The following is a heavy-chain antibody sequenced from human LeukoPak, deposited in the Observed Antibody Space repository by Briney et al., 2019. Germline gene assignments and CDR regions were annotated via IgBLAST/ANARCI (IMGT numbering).Heavy chain of an antibody. J-gene: IGHJ6*02. D-gene: IGHD3-16*01. CDR3: ARSDRSPITFGGVGQGYYYYGMDV. V-gene: IGHV5-51*01. CDR2: IYPGDSDT. Sequence: GESLKISCKGSGYSFTSYWIGWVRQMPGKGLEWMGIIYPGDSDTRYSPSFQGQVTISADKSISTAYLQWSSLKASDTAMYYCARSDRSPITFGGVGQGYYYYGMDVWGQGTTVTVSS. CDR1: GYSFTSYW.